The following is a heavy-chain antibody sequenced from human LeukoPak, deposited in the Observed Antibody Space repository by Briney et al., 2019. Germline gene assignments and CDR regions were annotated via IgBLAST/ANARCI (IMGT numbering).Heavy chain of an antibody. V-gene: IGHV3-15*01. CDR1: GFTFSNAW. CDR2: IKSKTDGGTT. Sequence: PGGSLRLSCAASGFTFSNAWMSWGRQAPGKGLEVVGRIKSKTDGGTTDYVAPLKGRFTISRDDSKNTLYLQMNSLKTEDTAVYYCSTRYCSSTRCYYWGQGTPGTVSS. J-gene: IGHJ4*02. D-gene: IGHD2-2*01. CDR3: STRYCSSTRCYY.